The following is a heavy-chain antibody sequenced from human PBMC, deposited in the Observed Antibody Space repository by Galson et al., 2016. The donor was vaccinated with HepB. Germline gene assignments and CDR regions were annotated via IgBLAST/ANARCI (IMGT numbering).Heavy chain of an antibody. CDR2: LYYSGTT. D-gene: IGHD2-15*01. Sequence: ETLSLTCAVSGDSITSSGYSWVWIRQPPGKGLQWIGSLYYSGTTFYNPSPRSRVTISVDTSKNQFSLRLHSVTAADTAASYCARGSNPSLRGEGYYFQHWGQGTLVTVSS. V-gene: IGHV4-39*07. CDR1: GDSITSSGYS. J-gene: IGHJ1*01. CDR3: ARGSNPSLRGEGYYFQH.